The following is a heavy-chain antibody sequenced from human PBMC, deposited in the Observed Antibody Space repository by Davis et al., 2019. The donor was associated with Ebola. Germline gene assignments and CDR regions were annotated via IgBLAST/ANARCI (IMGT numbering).Heavy chain of an antibody. CDR2: ITTNTASP. J-gene: IGHJ4*02. CDR3: ARGMGELALN. Sequence: AASVTVSCKASGYPFTDFAINWLRQAPGQRFEWLGWITTNTASPTYARGFSERFVFSLDTSVDTAFLQINNVRTEDTAIYYCARGMGELALNWGQGTLVTVSS. D-gene: IGHD3-16*01. V-gene: IGHV7-4-1*02. CDR1: GYPFTDFA.